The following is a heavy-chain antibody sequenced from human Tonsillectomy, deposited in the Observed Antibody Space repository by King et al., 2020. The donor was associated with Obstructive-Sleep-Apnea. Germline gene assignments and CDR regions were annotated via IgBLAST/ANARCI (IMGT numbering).Heavy chain of an antibody. CDR3: ARKAVAGTIYFDY. CDR2: ISYDGSKQ. J-gene: IGHJ4*02. V-gene: IGHV3-30-3*01. Sequence: VQLVESGGGVVQPGRSLRLSLAAAGFTFSSYAMPWVRQAPGKGLEWVAVISYDGSKQYYADSVKGRLHISRANSKNTLYLQMKSLRAEDTAVYYCARKAVAGTIYFDYWGQGTLVTVSS. D-gene: IGHD6-19*01. CDR1: GFTFSSYA.